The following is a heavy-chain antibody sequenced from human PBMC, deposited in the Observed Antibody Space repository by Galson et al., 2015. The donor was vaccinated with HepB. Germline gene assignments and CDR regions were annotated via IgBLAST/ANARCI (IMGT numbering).Heavy chain of an antibody. V-gene: IGHV3-30*18. J-gene: IGHJ4*02. CDR1: GFTFSSYG. D-gene: IGHD6-13*01. Sequence: SLRLSCAASGFTFSSYGMHWVRQAPGKGLEWVAVISYDGSNKYYADSVKGRFTISRDNPKNTLYLQMNSLRAEDTAVYYCAKDIAAAGAHFFDYWGQGTLVTVSS. CDR2: ISYDGSNK. CDR3: AKDIAAAGAHFFDY.